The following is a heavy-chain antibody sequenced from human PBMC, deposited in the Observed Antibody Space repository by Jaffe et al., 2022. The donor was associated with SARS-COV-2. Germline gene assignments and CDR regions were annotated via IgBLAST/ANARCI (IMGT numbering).Heavy chain of an antibody. J-gene: IGHJ3*02. V-gene: IGHV3-30*04. CDR2: ISYDGSNK. Sequence: QVQLVESGGGVVQPGRSLRLSCAASGFTFSSYAMHWVRQAPGKGLEWVAVISYDGSNKYYADSVKGRFTISRDNSKNTLYLQMNSLRAEDTAVYYCAREVTMVRGVTDAFDIWGQGTMVTVSS. CDR1: GFTFSSYA. D-gene: IGHD3-10*01. CDR3: AREVTMVRGVTDAFDI.